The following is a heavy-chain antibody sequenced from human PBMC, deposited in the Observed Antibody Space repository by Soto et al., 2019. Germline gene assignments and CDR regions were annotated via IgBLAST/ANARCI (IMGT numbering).Heavy chain of an antibody. CDR2: IIPIFGTA. CDR1: GGTFSSYA. J-gene: IGHJ6*02. V-gene: IGHV1-69*13. D-gene: IGHD3-3*01. CDR3: ARTYYVFWSGYLTGPVGMDV. Sequence: ASVKVSCKASGGTFSSYAISWVRQAPGQGLEWMGGIIPIFGTANYAQKFQGRVTITADESTSTAYMELISLRSEDTAVYYCARTYYVFWSGYLTGPVGMDVWSQGTTVTVSS.